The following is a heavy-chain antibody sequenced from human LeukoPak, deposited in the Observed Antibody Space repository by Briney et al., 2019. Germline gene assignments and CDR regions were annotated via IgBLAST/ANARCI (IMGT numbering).Heavy chain of an antibody. J-gene: IGHJ4*02. CDR1: GYTFTSSA. Sequence: ASVKVSCKSSGYTFTSSALNWVRQSPGQGLEWMGWINTKTGNPTYAQGFTGRFVFSLDTSVSTAYLHISSLEAEDTAIYYCATDLKKGDSGCFDYWGQGTLVTVSS. CDR2: INTKTGNP. V-gene: IGHV7-4-1*02. D-gene: IGHD6-19*01. CDR3: ATDLKKGDSGCFDY.